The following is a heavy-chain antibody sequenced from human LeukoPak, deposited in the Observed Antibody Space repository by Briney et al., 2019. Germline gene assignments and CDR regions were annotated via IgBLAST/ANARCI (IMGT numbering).Heavy chain of an antibody. V-gene: IGHV3-23*01. CDR2: ISGSGRTT. J-gene: IGHJ4*02. D-gene: IGHD2-15*01. CDR3: ARVVVGLTKSFDY. CDR1: GFTFSSYA. Sequence: GGSLRLSCAASGFTFSSYAVNWVRQAPGKGLEWVAAISGSGRTTYYADSVKGRFTISRDNSKDTVCLQMSSLRAEDTAIYYCARVVVGLTKSFDYWGQGTLVTVSS.